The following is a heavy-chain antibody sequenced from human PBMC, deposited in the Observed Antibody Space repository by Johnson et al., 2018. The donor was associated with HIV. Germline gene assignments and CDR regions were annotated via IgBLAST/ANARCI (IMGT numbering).Heavy chain of an antibody. D-gene: IGHD6-13*01. V-gene: IGHV3-11*04. CDR2: ISSSGSTI. CDR3: ARDRGSSSWYRDAFDI. J-gene: IGHJ3*02. Sequence: QVQVVESGGGLVQPGGSLRLSCAASGFTFSDYYMSWIRQAPGKGLEWVSYISSSGSTIYYADSVQGRFTISSDNAKNSLYLQMNSLRAEDTAVYYCARDRGSSSWYRDAFDIWGQGTMVTVSS. CDR1: GFTFSDYY.